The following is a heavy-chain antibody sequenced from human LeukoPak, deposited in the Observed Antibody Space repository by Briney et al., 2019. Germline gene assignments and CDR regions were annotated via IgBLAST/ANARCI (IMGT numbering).Heavy chain of an antibody. Sequence: GGSLRLSCAASGFTLSSYSMNWVRQAPGKGLEWVSSISSSSSYIYYADSVKGRFAISRDNAKNSLYLQMNSLRAEDTAVYYCARKEYDSSGARYDYWGQGTLVTVSS. D-gene: IGHD3-22*01. CDR3: ARKEYDSSGARYDY. J-gene: IGHJ4*02. CDR2: ISSSSSYI. V-gene: IGHV3-21*01. CDR1: GFTLSSYS.